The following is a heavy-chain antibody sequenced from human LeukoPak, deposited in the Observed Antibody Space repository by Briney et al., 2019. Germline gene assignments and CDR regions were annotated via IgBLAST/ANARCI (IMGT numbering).Heavy chain of an antibody. CDR1: GFTFSSYA. CDR3: AKTRPLDSSSWSHGDY. CDR2: ISYSGGSI. D-gene: IGHD6-13*01. Sequence: SGGSLRLSCVVSGFTFSSYAMTWVRQAPGKGLEWVSFISYSGGSIYSADSVKGRFTISRDNSKNTLYLQMNSPRAEDTAVYYCAKTRPLDSSSWSHGDYWGQGTLVTVSS. V-gene: IGHV3-23*01. J-gene: IGHJ4*02.